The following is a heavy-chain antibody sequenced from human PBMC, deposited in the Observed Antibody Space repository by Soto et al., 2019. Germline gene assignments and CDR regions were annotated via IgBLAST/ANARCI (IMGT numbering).Heavy chain of an antibody. CDR2: VYATGTS. CDR3: VRDGSKTLRDCFDP. Sequence: SETLSLTCIVSGGSLRKFYWSLIRQTAGKGLEWMGRVYATGTSDYNPSLRSRIAMSVDISKKTFSLRLSAVTAADTGLYYCVRDGSKTLRDCFDPWGQGILVTVSS. D-gene: IGHD4-17*01. CDR1: GGSLRKFY. V-gene: IGHV4-4*07. J-gene: IGHJ5*02.